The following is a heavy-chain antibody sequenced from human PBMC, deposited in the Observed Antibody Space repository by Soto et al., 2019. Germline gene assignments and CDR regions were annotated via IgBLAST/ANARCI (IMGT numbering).Heavy chain of an antibody. V-gene: IGHV1-3*01. D-gene: IGHD6-19*01. CDR3: ARGSIAVAGNSTRNWFDP. CDR2: INAGNGNT. CDR1: GYTFTTYA. Sequence: ASVKVSCKASGYTFTTYAMHWVRQAPGHRLEWMGWINAGNGNTKYSQKFQGRVTITRDTSASTAYMELSSLRSEDTAVYYCARGSIAVAGNSTRNWFDPWGQGTLVTVSS. J-gene: IGHJ5*02.